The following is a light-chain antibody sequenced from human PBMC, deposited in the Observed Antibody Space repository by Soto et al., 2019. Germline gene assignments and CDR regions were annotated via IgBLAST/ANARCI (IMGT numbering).Light chain of an antibody. J-gene: IGKJ3*01. CDR1: HSINSW. V-gene: IGKV1-5*01. Sequence: GDRVTITCRASHSINSWLAWYQQKPGKAPKLLIHDASSLESGVPSRFSGSGSGTEFTLTISSLQPDDFATYYCQQNNGYFGPGTKVDIK. CDR3: QQNNGY. CDR2: DAS.